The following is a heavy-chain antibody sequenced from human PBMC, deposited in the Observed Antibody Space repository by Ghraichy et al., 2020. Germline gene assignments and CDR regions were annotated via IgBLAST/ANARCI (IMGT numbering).Heavy chain of an antibody. CDR3: ARHILPGWFGELSPWFDP. CDR2: IYPGDSDT. CDR1: GYSFTSYW. J-gene: IGHJ5*02. D-gene: IGHD3-10*01. Sequence: GESLNISCKGSGYSFTSYWIGWVRQMPGKGLEWMGIIYPGDSDTRYSPSFQGQVTISADKSISTAYLQWSSLKASDTAMYYCARHILPGWFGELSPWFDPWGQGTLVTVSS. V-gene: IGHV5-51*01.